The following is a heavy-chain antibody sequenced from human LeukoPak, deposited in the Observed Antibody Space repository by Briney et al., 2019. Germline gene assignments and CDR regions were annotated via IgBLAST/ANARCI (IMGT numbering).Heavy chain of an antibody. V-gene: IGHV4-59*01. CDR1: GGSISSYY. D-gene: IGHD3-22*01. Sequence: ETLSLTCTVSGGSISSYYWSWIRQPPGKGLEWIGYIYYSGSTNYNPSLKSRVTISVDTSKNQSSLKLSSVTAADTAVYYCARVPSSGYYYVGGWFDPWGQGTLVTVSS. CDR3: ARVPSSGYYYVGGWFDP. CDR2: IYYSGST. J-gene: IGHJ5*02.